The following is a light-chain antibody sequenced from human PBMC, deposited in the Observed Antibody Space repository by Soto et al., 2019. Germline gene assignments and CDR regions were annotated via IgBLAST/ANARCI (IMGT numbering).Light chain of an antibody. CDR2: KTS. CDR1: QSITNW. CDR3: QQYNTYSTT. Sequence: DIQMTQSPSTLSASVGDRVNITCRASQSITNWLAWYQQKPGKAPKLLIYKTSTLESGVLSRFSGSGSGTEFTLTISSLQPDDVATYYCQQYNTYSTTFGPGTKVEIK. J-gene: IGKJ1*01. V-gene: IGKV1-5*03.